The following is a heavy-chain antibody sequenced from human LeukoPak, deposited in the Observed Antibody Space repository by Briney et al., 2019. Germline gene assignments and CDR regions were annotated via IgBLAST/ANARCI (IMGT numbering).Heavy chain of an antibody. J-gene: IGHJ5*02. CDR3: ARDPWNGDYNWFDP. CDR2: IIPIFGTA. V-gene: IGHV1-69*05. CDR1: GGTFSSYA. Sequence: GASVKVSCTASGGTFSSYAISWVRQAPGQGLEWMGGIIPIFGTANYAQKFQGRVTMTTDTSTSTAYMELRSLRSDDTAVYYCARDPWNGDYNWFDPWGQGTLVTVSS. D-gene: IGHD4-17*01.